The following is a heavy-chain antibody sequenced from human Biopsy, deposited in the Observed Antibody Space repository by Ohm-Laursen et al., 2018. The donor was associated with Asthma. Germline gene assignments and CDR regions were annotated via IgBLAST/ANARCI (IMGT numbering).Heavy chain of an antibody. CDR2: IYYSGTT. CDR3: ARGPSPHYHTSNGKLDL. CDR1: GGSIGRGGYY. D-gene: IGHD2-8*01. V-gene: IGHV4-31*02. Sequence: TLSLTCLVSGGSIGRGGYYWSWMRHFPGKGLAWIGYIYYSGTTYYNPSLKSRLTISVDMSKNQFILHLTSVTAADTAVYFCARGPSPHYHTSNGKLDLWGQGTLVTVSS. J-gene: IGHJ5*02.